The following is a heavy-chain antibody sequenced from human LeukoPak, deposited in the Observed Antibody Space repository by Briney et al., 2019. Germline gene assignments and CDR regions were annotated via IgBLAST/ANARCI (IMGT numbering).Heavy chain of an antibody. V-gene: IGHV3-11*06. CDR2: ISSSSSST. Sequence: GSLRLSCAASGFTFSDYYMSWIRQAPGKGLEWVSYISSSSSSTNYADSVKGRFTIPRDNAKNSLYLQMNSLRAEDTAVYYCAARDRALDYWGQGTLVTVSS. D-gene: IGHD2-15*01. CDR1: GFTFSDYY. CDR3: AARDRALDY. J-gene: IGHJ4*02.